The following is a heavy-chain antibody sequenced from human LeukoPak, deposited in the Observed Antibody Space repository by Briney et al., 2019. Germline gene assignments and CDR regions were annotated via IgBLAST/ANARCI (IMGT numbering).Heavy chain of an antibody. CDR3: ARAEYSSSWGDYYYYMDV. J-gene: IGHJ6*03. Sequence: ASVKVSCKASGYTFTGYYMHWVRQAPGQGLEWMGWINPNSGGTNYAQKLQGRVTMTTDTSTSTAYMELGSLRSDDTAVYYCARAEYSSSWGDYYYYMDVWGKGTTVTVSS. CDR2: INPNSGGT. CDR1: GYTFTGYY. V-gene: IGHV1-2*02. D-gene: IGHD6-13*01.